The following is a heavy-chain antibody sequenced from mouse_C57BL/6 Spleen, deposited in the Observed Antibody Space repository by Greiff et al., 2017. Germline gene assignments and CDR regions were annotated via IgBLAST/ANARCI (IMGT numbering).Heavy chain of an antibody. CDR3: AVLLRYAMDY. CDR2: IYPGSGNT. D-gene: IGHD1-1*01. Sequence: VKLVESGAELVRPGASVKLSCKASGYTFTDYYINWVKQRPGQGLEWIARIYPGSGNTYYNEKFKGKATLTAEKSSSTAYMQLSSLTSEDSAVYFCAVLLRYAMDYWGQGTSVTVSS. J-gene: IGHJ4*01. CDR1: GYTFTDYY. V-gene: IGHV1-76*01.